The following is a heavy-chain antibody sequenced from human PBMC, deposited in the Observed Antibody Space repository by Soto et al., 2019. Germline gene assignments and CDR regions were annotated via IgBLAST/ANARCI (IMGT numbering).Heavy chain of an antibody. CDR1: GGSISSYY. CDR2: IYYSGST. D-gene: IGHD3-10*01. CDR3: ASLHGDYYGSGSYYPHYFDY. Sequence: SETLSLPCTVSGGSISSYYWSWIRQPPGKGLEWIGYIYYSGSTNYNPSLKSRVTISVDTSKNQFSLKLSSVTAADTAVYYCASLHGDYYGSGSYYPHYFDYWGQGTLVTVSS. J-gene: IGHJ4*02. V-gene: IGHV4-59*01.